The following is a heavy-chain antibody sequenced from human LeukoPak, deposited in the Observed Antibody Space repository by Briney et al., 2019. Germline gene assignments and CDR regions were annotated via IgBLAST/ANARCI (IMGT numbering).Heavy chain of an antibody. CDR1: GFSFSRYW. CDR3: AKDKDYYDSSGSLYFDY. CDR2: ISYDGSNK. J-gene: IGHJ4*02. D-gene: IGHD3-22*01. V-gene: IGHV3-30*18. Sequence: GGSLRLSCVASGFSFSRYWMSWVRQAPGKGLEWVAVISYDGSNKYYADSVKGRFTISRDNSKNTLYLQMNSLRAEDTAVYYCAKDKDYYDSSGSLYFDYWGQGTLVTVSS.